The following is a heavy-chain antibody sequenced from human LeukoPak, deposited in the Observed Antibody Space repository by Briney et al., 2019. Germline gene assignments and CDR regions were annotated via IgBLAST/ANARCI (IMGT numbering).Heavy chain of an antibody. CDR1: GGTFSSYA. V-gene: IGHV1-69*05. CDR2: IFPIFGTA. D-gene: IGHD6-19*01. CDR3: ATGYSSGPYYFDY. Sequence: ASVKISCKASGGTFSSYAISWVRQAPGQGLEWMGGIFPIFGTANYAQKFQGRVTITTDESTSTAYMELSSLRSEDTAVYYCATGYSSGPYYFDYWGQGTLVTVSS. J-gene: IGHJ4*02.